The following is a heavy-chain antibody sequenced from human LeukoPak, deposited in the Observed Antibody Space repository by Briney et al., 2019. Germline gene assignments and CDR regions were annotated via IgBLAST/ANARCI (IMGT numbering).Heavy chain of an antibody. V-gene: IGHV3-11*06. CDR1: GFTFSSYA. CDR2: ISSSSSYT. CDR3: AGRFDP. Sequence: GGSLRLSCAASGFTFSSYAMSWIRQAPGKGLEWVSYISSSSSYTNYADSVKGRFTISRDNAKNSLYLQMNSLRAEDTAVYYCAGRFDPWGQGTLVTVSS. J-gene: IGHJ5*02.